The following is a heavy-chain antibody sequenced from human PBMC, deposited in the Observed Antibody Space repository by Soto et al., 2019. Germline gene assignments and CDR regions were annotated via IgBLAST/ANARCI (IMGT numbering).Heavy chain of an antibody. Sequence: LSLTCTVSGDSIRSQQWSWVRQPPGKGLEWIGYIYFTGKTYYNPSLESRVTISIDTSTNQFSLKLSSLTTADTAVYYCARGGSWFDPWGQGTLVTVSS. V-gene: IGHV4-59*11. CDR1: GDSIRSQQ. CDR2: IYFTGKT. J-gene: IGHJ5*02. D-gene: IGHD3-16*01. CDR3: ARGGSWFDP.